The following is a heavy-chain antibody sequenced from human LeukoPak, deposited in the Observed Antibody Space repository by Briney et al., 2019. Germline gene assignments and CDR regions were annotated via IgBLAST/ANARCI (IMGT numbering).Heavy chain of an antibody. CDR3: AKDAPARIAAAGSFDY. Sequence: GGSLRLSCAASGFAFSSYAMSWVRQAPGKGLEWVSAISGSGGSTYYADSVKGRFTISRDNSKNTLYLQMNSLRAEDTAVYYCAKDAPARIAAAGSFDYWGQGTLVTVSS. CDR2: ISGSGGST. D-gene: IGHD6-13*01. J-gene: IGHJ4*02. V-gene: IGHV3-23*01. CDR1: GFAFSSYA.